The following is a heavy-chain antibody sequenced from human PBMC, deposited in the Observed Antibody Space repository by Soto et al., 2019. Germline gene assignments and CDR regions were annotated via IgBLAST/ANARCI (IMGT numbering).Heavy chain of an antibody. J-gene: IGHJ4*02. CDR2: IYPGDSDN. Sequence: GDSLKISCKGSGYSFESYWIGWVRQMPGKGLEWMGIIYPGDSDNGYSPSFQGQVTISADKSINTAYLQWSSLKASDTAIYYCARDPFDCGDDCSSNYWGQGTRVTVSS. CDR3: ARDPFDCGDDCSSNY. V-gene: IGHV5-51*01. CDR1: GYSFESYW. D-gene: IGHD2-21*02.